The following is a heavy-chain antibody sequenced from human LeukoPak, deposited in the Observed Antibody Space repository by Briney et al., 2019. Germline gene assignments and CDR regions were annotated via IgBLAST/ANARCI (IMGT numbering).Heavy chain of an antibody. D-gene: IGHD6-13*01. V-gene: IGHV4-59*07. CDR3: AGAAAAYFDY. J-gene: IGHJ4*02. CDR1: GGSISSYY. CDR2: IYYSGST. Sequence: SDTLSLTCTVSGGSISSYYWSWIRQPPGKGLEWIGYIYYSGSTNYNPSLNSRVTISVDTSKNQFSLKLSSVTAADTAVYYCAGAAAAYFDYWGQGTLVTVSS.